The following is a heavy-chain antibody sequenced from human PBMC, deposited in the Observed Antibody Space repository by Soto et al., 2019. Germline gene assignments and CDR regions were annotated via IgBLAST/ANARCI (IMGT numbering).Heavy chain of an antibody. V-gene: IGHV1-18*01. CDR1: GYTFTSYG. D-gene: IGHD4-17*01. J-gene: IGHJ4*02. CDR3: ATLDYGDYPPTFDY. Sequence: ASVKVSCKASGYTFTSYGISWVRQAPGQGLEWMGWISAYNGNTNYAQKPQGRVTMTTDTSTSTAYMELRSLRSDDTAVYYCATLDYGDYPPTFDYWGQGTLVTVSS. CDR2: ISAYNGNT.